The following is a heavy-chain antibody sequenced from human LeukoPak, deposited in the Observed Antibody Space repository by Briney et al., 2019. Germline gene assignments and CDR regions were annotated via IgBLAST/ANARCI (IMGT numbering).Heavy chain of an antibody. CDR2: IYYSGST. J-gene: IGHJ4*02. D-gene: IGHD3-3*01. V-gene: IGHV4-39*07. Sequence: PSETLSLTCTVSGGSISSSSYYWGWIRQPPGKGLEWIGSIYYSGSTYYNPSLKSRVTISVDTSKNQFSLKLSSVTAADTAVYYCARVSSLDFWSGKRPYYFDYWGQGTLVTVSS. CDR3: ARVSSLDFWSGKRPYYFDY. CDR1: GGSISSSSYY.